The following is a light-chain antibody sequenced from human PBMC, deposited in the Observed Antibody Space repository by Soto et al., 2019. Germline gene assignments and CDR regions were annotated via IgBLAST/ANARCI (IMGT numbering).Light chain of an antibody. CDR2: DVT. CDR3: NSYTSSSTYV. V-gene: IGLV2-14*03. Sequence: QSVLTQPASVSGSPGQSITISCTGTSSDVGGFNYVSWYQQHPGKAPKLMIYDVTNRPSGVSYRFSGSKSGSTASLTISGLQAEDEADYYCNSYTSSSTYVFGTGTQLTVL. J-gene: IGLJ1*01. CDR1: SSDVGGFNY.